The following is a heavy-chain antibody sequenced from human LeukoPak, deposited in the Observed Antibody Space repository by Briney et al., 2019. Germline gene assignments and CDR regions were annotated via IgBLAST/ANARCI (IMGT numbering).Heavy chain of an antibody. CDR1: GDSVSRSDSY. CDR3: ARRRYYDGSGYLE. CDR2: IYYRGRT. J-gene: IGHJ1*01. D-gene: IGHD3-22*01. Sequence: PSETLSLTCSVSGDSVSRSDSYWDWIRQPPGKGLEWIGTIYYRGRTYYSPSLKSRVTMSVDPPNNQFSLNLRSVTAADTALSYCARRRYYDGSGYLEWGQGTLLSVSS. V-gene: IGHV4-39*01.